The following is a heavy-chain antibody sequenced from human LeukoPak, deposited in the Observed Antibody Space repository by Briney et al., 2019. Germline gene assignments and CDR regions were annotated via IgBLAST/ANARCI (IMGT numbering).Heavy chain of an antibody. Sequence: SETLSLTCTVSGGSISNSDYSWGWIRQPPGKGLEWIGTFYHGGSTYYNPSLKSRVTISVDTSKNQFSLKLSSVTAADTAVYYCARDVWFGGPPDDYWGQGTLVTVSS. CDR3: ARDVWFGGPPDDY. CDR1: GGSISNSDYS. V-gene: IGHV4-39*07. D-gene: IGHD3-10*01. J-gene: IGHJ4*02. CDR2: FYHGGST.